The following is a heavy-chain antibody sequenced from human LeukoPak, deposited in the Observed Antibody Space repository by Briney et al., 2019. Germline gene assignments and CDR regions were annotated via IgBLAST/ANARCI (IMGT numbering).Heavy chain of an antibody. CDR3: ARRGYDFGRRVAFDI. J-gene: IGHJ3*02. CDR1: GFTFSSYW. Sequence: GGSLRLSCAASGFTFSSYWMSWVRQAPGKGLEWVANIKQDGSEKYYVDSVKGRFTISRDNAKNSLYLQMNSLRAEDTAVYYCARRGYDFGRRVAFDIWGQGTMVTVSS. D-gene: IGHD3-3*01. CDR2: IKQDGSEK. V-gene: IGHV3-7*01.